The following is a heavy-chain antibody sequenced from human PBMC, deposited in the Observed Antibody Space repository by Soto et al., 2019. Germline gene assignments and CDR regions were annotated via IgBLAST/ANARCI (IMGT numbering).Heavy chain of an antibody. J-gene: IGHJ4*02. CDR3: VRGRNYGGDHFKFHFDY. Sequence: SSETLSLTCAVFDGSFSGYYWNWVRQPPGKGLEWIGEINDSGGTYYNPSLKSRDNISLDTSKKQFSLKLTSVAAADTVVYYCVRGRNYGGDHFKFHFDYWGQGTRVTVS. V-gene: IGHV4-34*01. D-gene: IGHD2-21*02. CDR1: DGSFSGYY. CDR2: INDSGGT.